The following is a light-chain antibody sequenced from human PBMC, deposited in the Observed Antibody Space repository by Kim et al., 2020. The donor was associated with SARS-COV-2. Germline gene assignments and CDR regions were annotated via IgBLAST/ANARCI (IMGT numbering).Light chain of an antibody. CDR3: QSYDDTNHWV. Sequence: NFMLTQPHSLSESPGKTVTLSCTRSSGSIAGNYVQWFQQRPGSSPTTVIYENDQRPSGVPDRFSGSIDSSSNSASLSISGLKTEDEADYYCQSYDDTNHWVFGGGTQLTVL. CDR2: END. CDR1: SGSIAGNY. J-gene: IGLJ3*02. V-gene: IGLV6-57*01.